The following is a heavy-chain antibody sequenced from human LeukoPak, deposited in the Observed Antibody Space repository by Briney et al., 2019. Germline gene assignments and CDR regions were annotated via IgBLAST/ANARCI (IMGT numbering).Heavy chain of an antibody. CDR3: ARETSPDDAFDI. CDR2: ISSSGSTI. CDR1: GFTFSDYY. J-gene: IGHJ3*02. Sequence: GGSLRLSCAASGFTFSDYYMSWIRQAPGRGLEWVSYISSSGSTIYYADSVKGRFTISRDNAKNSLYLQMNSLRAEDTAVYYCARETSPDDAFDIWGQGTMVTVSS. V-gene: IGHV3-11*01.